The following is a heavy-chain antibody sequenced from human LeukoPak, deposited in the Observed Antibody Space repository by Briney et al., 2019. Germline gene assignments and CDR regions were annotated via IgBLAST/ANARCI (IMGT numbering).Heavy chain of an antibody. CDR3: AKGGSSSWLYFDY. CDR2: ISYDGSNK. D-gene: IGHD6-13*01. J-gene: IGHJ4*02. CDR1: GFTFSSYG. V-gene: IGHV3-30*18. Sequence: GGSLRLSCAASGFTFSSYGMHWVRQAPGKGLEWVAVISYDGSNKYYADSVKGRFTISRDNSKNTLYLQMNSLRAGDTAVYYCAKGGSSSWLYFDYWGQGTLVTVSS.